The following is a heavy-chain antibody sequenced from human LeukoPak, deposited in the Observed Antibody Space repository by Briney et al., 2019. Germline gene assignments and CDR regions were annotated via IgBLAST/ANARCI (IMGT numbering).Heavy chain of an antibody. J-gene: IGHJ4*02. V-gene: IGHV3-30*03. CDR2: ISYDGSNK. CDR1: GFTFSSYG. CDR3: AREGFY. Sequence: QPGRSLRLSCAASGFTFSSYGMHWVRQAPGKGLEWVAVISYDGSNKYYADSVKGRFTISRDNSKNTLYLQMNSLRAEDTAVYYCAREGFYWGQGTLVTVSS.